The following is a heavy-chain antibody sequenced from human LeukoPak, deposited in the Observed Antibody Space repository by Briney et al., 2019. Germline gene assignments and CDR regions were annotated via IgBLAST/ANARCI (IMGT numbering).Heavy chain of an antibody. CDR3: AKDDYGLDY. Sequence: GGSLRLSCAVSGFIFSNYGMHWVRQAPGKGLDWVAFIHYDGSDKYYADSVKGRFTISRDNSKNTLYLQMNSLGVEDTAVYYCAKDDYGLDYWGQGSLVTVSS. CDR2: IHYDGSDK. D-gene: IGHD4-17*01. CDR1: GFIFSNYG. J-gene: IGHJ4*02. V-gene: IGHV3-30*02.